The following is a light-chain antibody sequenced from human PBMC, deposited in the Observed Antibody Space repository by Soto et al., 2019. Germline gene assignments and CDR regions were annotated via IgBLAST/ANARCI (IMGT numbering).Light chain of an antibody. V-gene: IGKV3-20*01. Sequence: EIVLTQSPGTLSLSPGDRATLSCRASQSVSSNYLAWFQQKPGQAPRLLIYAASSRATGITDRFSGSGSGTDFTLTISRLEPEDFAVYYCQQYGSSPQTFGQGTKVDIK. CDR3: QQYGSSPQT. J-gene: IGKJ1*01. CDR1: QSVSSNY. CDR2: AAS.